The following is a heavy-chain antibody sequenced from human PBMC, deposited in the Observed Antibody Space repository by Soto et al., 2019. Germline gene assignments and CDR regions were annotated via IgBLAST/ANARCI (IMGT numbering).Heavy chain of an antibody. Sequence: GSLRLSCAASGLTFSSYWMHRVRQAPGKGLVWVSRINSDGSSTSFADSVKGRFTISRDNAKNTLYLQMNSLRAEDTAVYYCASSLLTPFDNWGEGTLVNGSS. CDR2: INSDGSST. D-gene: IGHD7-27*01. CDR1: GLTFSSYW. J-gene: IGHJ4*02. CDR3: ASSLLTPFDN. V-gene: IGHV3-74*01.